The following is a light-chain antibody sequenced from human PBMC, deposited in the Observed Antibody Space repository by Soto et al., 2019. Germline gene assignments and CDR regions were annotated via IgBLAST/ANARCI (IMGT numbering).Light chain of an antibody. J-gene: IGLJ2*01. CDR1: SSDVGSYNL. V-gene: IGLV2-23*01. CDR3: CSYAGSSTLLV. CDR2: EGS. Sequence: QSALTQPASVSGSPGQSITISCTGTSSDVGSYNLVSWYQQHPGKAPKLMIYEGSKRPSGVSNRFSGSKSGNTASLTISGLPAEDEADYYCCSYAGSSTLLVFGGATKLTVL.